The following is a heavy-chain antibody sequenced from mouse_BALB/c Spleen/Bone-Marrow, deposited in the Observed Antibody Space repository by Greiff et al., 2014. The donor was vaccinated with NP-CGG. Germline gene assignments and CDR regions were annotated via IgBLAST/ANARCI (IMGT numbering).Heavy chain of an antibody. J-gene: IGHJ3*01. CDR2: INPSNGGT. V-gene: IGHV1S81*02. CDR1: GYTFTSYY. Sequence: VKLMESGAELVKPGASVKLSCKSSGYTFTSYYMYWVKQRPGQGLEWIGGINPSNGGTNFNEKFKSKATLTVDKSSSTAYMRLSSLTSEDSAVYYCTREGTFFAYWGQGTLVTVSA. CDR3: TREGTFFAY. D-gene: IGHD3-3*01.